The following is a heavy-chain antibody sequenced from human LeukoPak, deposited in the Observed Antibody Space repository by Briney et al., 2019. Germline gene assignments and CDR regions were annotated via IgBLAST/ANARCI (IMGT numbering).Heavy chain of an antibody. D-gene: IGHD3-9*01. Sequence: SETLSLTCAAYGGSFSGYYWSWIRQPPGKGLEWIGEINHSGSTNYNPSLKSRVTISVDTSKNQFSLKLSSVTAADTAVYYCASRSALTGYLYYYFGMDVWGKGTTVTVSS. CDR2: INHSGST. V-gene: IGHV4-34*01. CDR1: GGSFSGYY. J-gene: IGHJ6*04. CDR3: ASRSALTGYLYYYFGMDV.